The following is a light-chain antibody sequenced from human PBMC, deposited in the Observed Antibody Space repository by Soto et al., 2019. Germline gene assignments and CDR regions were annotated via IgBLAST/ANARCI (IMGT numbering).Light chain of an antibody. Sequence: AIRMTQSPSSFSASTGGRVTITCRASQGISSYLAWYQQKPGKAAKLLIYAASTLQSGVPSRFSGSGSGTDFTLTISCLQSEDFATYYCQQYYSYPWTFGQGTKAEIK. J-gene: IGKJ1*01. CDR1: QGISSY. V-gene: IGKV1-8*01. CDR2: AAS. CDR3: QQYYSYPWT.